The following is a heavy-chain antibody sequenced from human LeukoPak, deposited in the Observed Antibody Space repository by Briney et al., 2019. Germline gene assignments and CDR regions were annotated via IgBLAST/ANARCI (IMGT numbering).Heavy chain of an antibody. CDR1: GGSISSYY. CDR2: IYYSGST. Sequence: PSETLSLTCTVSGGSISSYYWSWIRQPPGKGLEWIGYIYYSGSTNYNPSLKSRVTISVDTSKNQFSLKLSSVTAADTAVYYCASGYYYDSSGYYVGYYYYGMDVWGQGTTVTVSS. CDR3: ASGYYYDSSGYYVGYYYYGMDV. D-gene: IGHD3-22*01. J-gene: IGHJ6*02. V-gene: IGHV4-59*01.